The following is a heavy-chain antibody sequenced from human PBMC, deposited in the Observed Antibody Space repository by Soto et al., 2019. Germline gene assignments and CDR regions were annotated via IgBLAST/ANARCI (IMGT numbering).Heavy chain of an antibody. CDR3: ARAEGRGSAPGRL. J-gene: IGHJ6*02. Sequence: SETLSLTCAVYGGSFNGYYWSWIRQPPGKGLEWIGEINHSGSTNYNPSLKSRVTISVDTSKNQFSLKLSSVTAADTAVYYCARAEGRGSAPGRLWGQGTTVTVSS. CDR2: INHSGST. D-gene: IGHD3-10*01. CDR1: GGSFNGYY. V-gene: IGHV4-34*01.